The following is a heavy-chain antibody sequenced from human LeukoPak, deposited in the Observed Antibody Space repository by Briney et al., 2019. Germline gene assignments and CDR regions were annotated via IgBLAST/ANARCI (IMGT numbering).Heavy chain of an antibody. CDR1: GYSFTSYW. CDR3: ARRTTAMLYFDY. CDR2: IYPGDSDT. J-gene: IGHJ4*01. Sequence: GESLKISCKGSGYSFTSYWIGWVRQMPGKGLEWMGIIYPGDSDTRYSPSFQGQVTISADRSLSTAYLQWSSLKASDTAMYYCARRTTAMLYFDYWGHGTLATVSS. D-gene: IGHD5-18*01. V-gene: IGHV5-51*01.